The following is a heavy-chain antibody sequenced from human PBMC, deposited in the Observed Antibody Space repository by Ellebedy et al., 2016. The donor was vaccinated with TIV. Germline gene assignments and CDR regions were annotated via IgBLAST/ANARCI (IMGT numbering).Heavy chain of an antibody. CDR1: GFTFSNHW. V-gene: IGHV3-74*01. J-gene: IGHJ4*02. CDR3: ARDNDYKIDY. D-gene: IGHD4-11*01. Sequence: PGGSLRLSCAASGFTFSNHWMYWVRQAPGKGLLYISRIIGDGSKTNYADSVKGRFTISRDNAKNTLYLQLNSLGADDTAVYYCARDNDYKIDYWGQGTLVTVSS. CDR2: IIGDGSKT.